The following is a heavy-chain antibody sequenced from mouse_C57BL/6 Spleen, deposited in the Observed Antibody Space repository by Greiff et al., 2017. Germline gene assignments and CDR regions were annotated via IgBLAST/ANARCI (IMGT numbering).Heavy chain of an antibody. D-gene: IGHD1-1*01. CDR1: GYSFTSYY. Sequence: VQLQESGPELVKPGASVKISCKASGYSFTSYYIHWVKQRPGQGLEWIGWIYPGSGNTKYNEKFKGKATLTADTSSSTAYMQLSSLTSEDSAVYYCARDSDYGSRYFDVWGTGTTVTVSS. J-gene: IGHJ1*03. V-gene: IGHV1-66*01. CDR3: ARDSDYGSRYFDV. CDR2: IYPGSGNT.